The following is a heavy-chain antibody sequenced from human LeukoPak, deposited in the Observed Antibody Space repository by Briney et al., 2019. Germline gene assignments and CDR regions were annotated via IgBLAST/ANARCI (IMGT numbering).Heavy chain of an antibody. J-gene: IGHJ4*02. D-gene: IGHD6-13*01. CDR1: GGTFSSYA. CDR2: IIPILGIA. Sequence: ASVKVSCKASGGTFSSYAISWVRQAPGQGLEWMGRIIPILGIANYAQKFQGRVTITADKSTSTAYMELSSLRSEDTAVYYCAREYVAAAGSDYWGQGTLVTVSS. V-gene: IGHV1-69*04. CDR3: AREYVAAAGSDY.